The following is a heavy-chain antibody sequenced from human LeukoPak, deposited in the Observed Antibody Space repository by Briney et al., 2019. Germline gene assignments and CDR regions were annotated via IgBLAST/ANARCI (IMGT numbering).Heavy chain of an antibody. CDR3: ARDLYGSDGC. Sequence: GGSLRLSCTASGFIFSSYGMSWVRQAPGKGLEWVANIKHDGSEKYYMDSVEGRFTISRDNAENSLYLQLNSLRADDTAVYYCARDLYGSDGCWGQGSLVTVSS. CDR2: IKHDGSEK. J-gene: IGHJ4*02. D-gene: IGHD3-16*01. CDR1: GFIFSSYG. V-gene: IGHV3-7*04.